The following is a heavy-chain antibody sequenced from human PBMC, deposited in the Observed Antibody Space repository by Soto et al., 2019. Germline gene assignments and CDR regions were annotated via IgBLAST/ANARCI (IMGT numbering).Heavy chain of an antibody. Sequence: QVQLAQSGAEVRKPGSSVKVSCKAAGGTSTRYAINWVRQAPGQGLEWMGGIVPMFGATKYAQRFQGRVTITADKSTNIDYIANMELTSLRSDDTAVYYCTRGSEYDFWSGYLWGQGTLVSVSS. V-gene: IGHV1-69*06. J-gene: IGHJ4*02. D-gene: IGHD3-3*01. CDR2: IVPMFGAT. CDR1: GGTSTRYA. CDR3: TRGSEYDFWSGYL.